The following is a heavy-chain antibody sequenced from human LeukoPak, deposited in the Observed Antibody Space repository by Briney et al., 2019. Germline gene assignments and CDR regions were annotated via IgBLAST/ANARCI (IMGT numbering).Heavy chain of an antibody. D-gene: IGHD2-2*01. Sequence: SETLSLTCTVSGGSISSSSYYWGWIRQPPGKGLEWIGSIYYSGSTYYNPSLKSRVTISVDTSKNQFSLKLSSVTAADTAVYYCARDEIVVVPAANGGNCFDPWGQGTLVTVSS. CDR1: GGSISSSSYY. V-gene: IGHV4-39*07. J-gene: IGHJ5*02. CDR3: ARDEIVVVPAANGGNCFDP. CDR2: IYYSGST.